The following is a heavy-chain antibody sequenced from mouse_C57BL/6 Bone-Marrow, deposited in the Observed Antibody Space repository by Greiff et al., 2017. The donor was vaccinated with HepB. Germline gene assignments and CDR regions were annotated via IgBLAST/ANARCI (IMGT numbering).Heavy chain of an antibody. Sequence: EVKVVESGPVLVKPGASVKMSCKASGYTFTDYYMNWVKQSHGKSLEWIGVINPYNGGTSYNQKFKGKATLTVDKSSSTAYMELNSLTSEDSAVYYCARSWDGNYFDYWGQGTTLTVSS. V-gene: IGHV1-19*01. CDR1: GYTFTDYY. CDR2: INPYNGGT. CDR3: ARSWDGNYFDY. J-gene: IGHJ2*01. D-gene: IGHD4-1*01.